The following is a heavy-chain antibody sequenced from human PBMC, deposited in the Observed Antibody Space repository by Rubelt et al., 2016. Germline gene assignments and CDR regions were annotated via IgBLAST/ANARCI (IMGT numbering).Heavy chain of an antibody. D-gene: IGHD6-6*01. Sequence: QVQLQESGPGLVKPSETLSLTCTVSGGSISSYYWSWIRQPPGKGLEWIGYIYYSGSTNYNPALKSRVTISVDTSKNQCSLKLSSVTAADTAVYYCARVVAARRLYYFDYWGQGTLVTVSS. CDR3: ARVVAARRLYYFDY. V-gene: IGHV4-59*01. CDR2: IYYSGST. CDR1: GGSISSYY. J-gene: IGHJ4*02.